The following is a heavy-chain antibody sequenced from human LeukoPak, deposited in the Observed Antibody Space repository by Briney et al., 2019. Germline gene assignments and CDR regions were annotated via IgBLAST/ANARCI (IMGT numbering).Heavy chain of an antibody. CDR3: ARLRFGFDFDY. D-gene: IGHD3-10*01. J-gene: IGHJ4*02. V-gene: IGHV4-39*01. CDR2: IYYSGST. CDR1: GGSISSSSYY. Sequence: PSETLSLTCTVSGGSISSSSYYWGWIRQPPGKRLEWIGSIYYSGSTYYNPSLKSRVTISVDTSKNQFSLKLSSVTAADTAVYYCARLRFGFDFDYWGQGTLVTVSS.